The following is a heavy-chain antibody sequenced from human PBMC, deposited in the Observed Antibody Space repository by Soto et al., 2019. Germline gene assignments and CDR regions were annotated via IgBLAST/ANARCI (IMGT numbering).Heavy chain of an antibody. CDR1: VDIVSRRSVA. D-gene: IGHD2-15*01. CDR2: TYYRSRWYS. J-gene: IGHJ6*01. CDR3: ARSEEDSDYYYYGLDV. V-gene: IGHV6-1*01. Sequence: PSQTLSLPCVISVDIVSRRSVAWNWVRQSPSSGLEWLGMTYYRSRWYSDFAVSVRGRIVINADTSKHQFSLQPNSVTPEDTAVYFCARSEEDSDYYYYGLDVWGQGTTVTVSS.